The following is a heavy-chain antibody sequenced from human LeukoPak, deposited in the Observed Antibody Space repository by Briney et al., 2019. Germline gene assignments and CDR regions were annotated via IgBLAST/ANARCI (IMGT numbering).Heavy chain of an antibody. Sequence: GGSLRLSCAAPGFTFSSYAMSWVRQAPGKGLEWVSAISGSGGSTYYADSVKGRFTISRDNSKNTLYLQMNSLRAEDTAVYYCADLGAAAHNWFDPWGQGTLVTVSS. V-gene: IGHV3-23*01. CDR1: GFTFSSYA. D-gene: IGHD3-16*01. CDR3: ADLGAAAHNWFDP. CDR2: ISGSGGST. J-gene: IGHJ5*02.